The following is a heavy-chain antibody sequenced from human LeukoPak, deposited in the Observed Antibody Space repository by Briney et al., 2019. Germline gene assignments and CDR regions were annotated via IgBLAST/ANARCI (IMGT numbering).Heavy chain of an antibody. CDR3: AIQWGSGGYDY. D-gene: IGHD1-26*01. J-gene: IGHJ4*02. V-gene: IGHV5-51*01. CDR1: GYSFTSYW. Sequence: GESLKISCKGTGYSFTSYWLAWVRQMPGKGLEWMGIVYPGDSDIRYSPSFQGQVTISADKSITTAYLQWSSLKASDTAMYYCAIQWGSGGYDYWGQGTLVTVSS. CDR2: VYPGDSDI.